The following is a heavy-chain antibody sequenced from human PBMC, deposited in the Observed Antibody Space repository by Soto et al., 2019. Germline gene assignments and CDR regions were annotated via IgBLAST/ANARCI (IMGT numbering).Heavy chain of an antibody. D-gene: IGHD3-16*02. CDR2: INPSGGST. Sequence: QVQLVQSGAEVKKPGASVKVSCKASGYTFTSYYMHWVRQAPGQGLEWMGIINPSGGSTSYAQKFQGRVTMTRDSSMSTVYMELSSLRSEDTAVYYCAREVHLGELSWSWFDPWGQGTLVTVSS. CDR1: GYTFTSYY. CDR3: AREVHLGELSWSWFDP. V-gene: IGHV1-46*03. J-gene: IGHJ5*02.